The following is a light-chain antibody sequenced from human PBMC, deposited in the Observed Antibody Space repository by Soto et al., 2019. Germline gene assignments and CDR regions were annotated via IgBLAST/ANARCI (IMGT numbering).Light chain of an antibody. J-gene: IGLJ3*02. V-gene: IGLV2-23*02. Sequence: QSALTQPASVSGSPGQSITISCTGTSSDVGSYNLVSWYQQHPGEAPKLMIYEVSKRPSGVSNRFSGSKSGNTASLTISGLQAEDEADYYCCSYAGSSSLEVFGGGTKLTVL. CDR3: CSYAGSSSLEV. CDR2: EVS. CDR1: SSDVGSYNL.